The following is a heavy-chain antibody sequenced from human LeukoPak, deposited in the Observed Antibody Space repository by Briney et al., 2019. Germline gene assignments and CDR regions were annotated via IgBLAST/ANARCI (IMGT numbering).Heavy chain of an antibody. V-gene: IGHV5-51*01. Sequence: GESLKISCKASGYSFTTYWIGWVRQVPGKGLEWVGIIYPADSTAKYSPSFQGQVTISVDKSISTAYLQWSSLKASDTAMYYCFAGTDAFDIWGQGTMVAVSS. D-gene: IGHD6-13*01. CDR1: GYSFTTYW. CDR3: FAGTDAFDI. CDR2: IYPADSTA. J-gene: IGHJ3*02.